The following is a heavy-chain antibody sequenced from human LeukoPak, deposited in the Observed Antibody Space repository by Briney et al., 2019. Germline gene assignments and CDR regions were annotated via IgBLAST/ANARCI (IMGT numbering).Heavy chain of an antibody. CDR3: ARYSYGGFYFDY. CDR2: INHSGST. D-gene: IGHD5-18*01. J-gene: IGHJ4*02. V-gene: IGHV4-34*01. Sequence: SETLSLTCAVYGGSFSGSYWSWIRQPPGKGLEWIGEINHSGSTNYNPSLKSRVTISVDTSKNQFSLRLSSVTAADTAVYYCARYSYGGFYFDYWGQGTLVTVSS. CDR1: GGSFSGSY.